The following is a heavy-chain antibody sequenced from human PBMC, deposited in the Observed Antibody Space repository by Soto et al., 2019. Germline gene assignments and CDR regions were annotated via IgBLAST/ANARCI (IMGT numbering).Heavy chain of an antibody. V-gene: IGHV4-59*01. CDR3: ARVDYGDYEYYFDY. D-gene: IGHD4-17*01. Sequence: PSETLSLTCTVSGGSISSYYWSWIRQPPGKGLEWIGYIYYSGSTNYNPSLKSRVTISVDTSKNQFSLKLSSVTAADTAVYYCARVDYGDYEYYFDYWGQGTLVTVSS. CDR1: GGSISSYY. CDR2: IYYSGST. J-gene: IGHJ4*02.